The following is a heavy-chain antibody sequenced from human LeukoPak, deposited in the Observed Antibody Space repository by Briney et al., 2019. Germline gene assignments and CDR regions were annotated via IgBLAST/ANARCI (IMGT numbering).Heavy chain of an antibody. CDR1: GGSVSDYY. Sequence: PSETLSLTCTISGGSVSDYYWSWIRQSPGKGLEWIGYIYHTGSTSYSPSLKSRVTISADASQNQFSLKLSSVTAADTAVYYCASRKLGNDYWGQGTLVTVSS. D-gene: IGHD7-27*01. CDR2: IYHTGST. J-gene: IGHJ4*02. CDR3: ASRKLGNDY. V-gene: IGHV4-59*02.